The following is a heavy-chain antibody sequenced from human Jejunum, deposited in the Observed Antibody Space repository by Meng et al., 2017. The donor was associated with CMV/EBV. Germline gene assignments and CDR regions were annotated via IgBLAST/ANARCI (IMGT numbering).Heavy chain of an antibody. J-gene: IGHJ6*02. CDR3: ARWDCSGTGCYGNFFYYYGMDV. Sequence: IGWVRQMPGKGLEWMGIIYPGDSDARYSPSFQGQVTISADKSISTAYLQWSSLKASDTAMYYCARWDCSGTGCYGNFFYYYGMDVWGQGTTVTVSS. V-gene: IGHV5-51*01. CDR2: IYPGDSDA. D-gene: IGHD2-2*01.